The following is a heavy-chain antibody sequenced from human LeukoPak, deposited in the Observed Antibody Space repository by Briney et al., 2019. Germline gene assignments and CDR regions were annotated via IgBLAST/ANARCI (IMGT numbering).Heavy chain of an antibody. CDR2: VTGSGGDT. CDR1: GFXFSNYA. D-gene: IGHD2-15*01. J-gene: IGHJ5*01. Sequence: PGGSLRLSCAASGFXFSNYAISWVRQTPGKGLECVSVVTGSGGDTYYTGSVNGRFTISRDSSKNTLYLQMNSLRAEDTAVYYCARGTLEHCSGASCYPLDSWGQGTLVTISS. V-gene: IGHV3-23*01. CDR3: ARGTLEHCSGASCYPLDS.